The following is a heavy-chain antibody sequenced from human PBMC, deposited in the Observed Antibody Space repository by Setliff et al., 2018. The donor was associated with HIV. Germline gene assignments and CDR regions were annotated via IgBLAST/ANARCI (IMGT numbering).Heavy chain of an antibody. Sequence: SETLSLTCSVSGDSIGAYHWSWIRQPPGRGLQWIGYIHSSGTTHYNPSLSSRVTISFDASKKYFSLKLTSVTAADTAMYYCATYSAGEGGRGHWGQGTLVTVSS. CDR2: IHSSGTT. V-gene: IGHV4-59*01. D-gene: IGHD2-15*01. CDR1: GDSIGAYH. CDR3: ATYSAGEGGRGH. J-gene: IGHJ4*02.